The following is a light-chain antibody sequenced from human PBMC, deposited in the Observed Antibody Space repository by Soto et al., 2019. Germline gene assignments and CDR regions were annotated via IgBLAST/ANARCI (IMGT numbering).Light chain of an antibody. CDR2: AAS. Sequence: DIQMTQSPSSVSASVGDRVTITCRASQDISSWLAWYQQKPGKAPKLLIYAASSLHSGVPLRFSGSRSGTNFTLSISSLQPEDFATYYCQQANSFRLTFGGGTKVDI. J-gene: IGKJ4*01. CDR3: QQANSFRLT. CDR1: QDISSW. V-gene: IGKV1-12*01.